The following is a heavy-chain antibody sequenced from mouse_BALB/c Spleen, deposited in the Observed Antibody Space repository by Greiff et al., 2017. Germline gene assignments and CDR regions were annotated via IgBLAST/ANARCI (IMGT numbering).Heavy chain of an antibody. CDR1: GFTFSSFG. J-gene: IGHJ4*01. CDR3: ARGDWDYAMDY. D-gene: IGHD4-1*01. CDR2: ISSGSSTI. V-gene: IGHV5-17*02. Sequence: EVKLMESGGGLVQPGGSRKLSCAASGFTFSSFGMHWVRQAPEKGLEWVAYISSGSSTIYYADTVKGRFTISRDNPKNTLFLQMTSLRSEDTAMYYCARGDWDYAMDYWGQGTSVTVSS.